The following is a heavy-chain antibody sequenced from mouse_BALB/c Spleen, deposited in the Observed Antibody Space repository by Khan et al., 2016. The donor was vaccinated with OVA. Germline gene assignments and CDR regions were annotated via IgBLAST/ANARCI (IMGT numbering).Heavy chain of an antibody. CDR3: ARSPYGNFAI. V-gene: IGHV5-9-3*01. D-gene: IGHD2-1*01. CDR2: ISSDGDYT. Sequence: EVELVVSGGGLVKPGGSLKLSCAVSGFTFSTYAMSWVRQTPEKRLEWVATISSDGDYTYYPDNVTGRFTISRDNAKNTLYLQVCCLRSGDTTMYYCARSPYGNFAIWGQGTLVTVSA. CDR1: GFTFSTYA. J-gene: IGHJ3*01.